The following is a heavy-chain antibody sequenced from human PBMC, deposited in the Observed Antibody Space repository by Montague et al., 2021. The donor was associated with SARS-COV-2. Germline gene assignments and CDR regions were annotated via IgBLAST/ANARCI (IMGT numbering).Heavy chain of an antibody. J-gene: IGHJ3*02. CDR2: IYHSGTT. Sequence: SETLSLTCTVSGFSIGSGDYWGWIQQPPMKGLEWIGSIYHSGTTXXNPXXXRRLTMSIDTSTNQFSLRLTSVTAADTAAFFCVREKAGGLRNVFDIWGQGTTVTVSS. CDR1: GFSIGSGDY. CDR3: VREKAGGLRNVFDI. V-gene: IGHV4-38-2*02.